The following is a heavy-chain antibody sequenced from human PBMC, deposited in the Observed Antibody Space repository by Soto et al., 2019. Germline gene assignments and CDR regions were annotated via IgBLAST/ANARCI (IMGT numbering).Heavy chain of an antibody. CDR3: AREGEQIRAFDI. CDR2: IYHSGST. J-gene: IGHJ3*02. Sequence: SETLSLTCAFSSGSISSSNWWIWVRQPPGKGLEWIGEIYHSGSTNYNPSLKSRVTISVDKSKNQFSLKLSSVTAADTAVYYCAREGEQIRAFDIWGQGTMVTVSS. CDR1: SGSISSSNW. D-gene: IGHD3-16*01. V-gene: IGHV4-4*02.